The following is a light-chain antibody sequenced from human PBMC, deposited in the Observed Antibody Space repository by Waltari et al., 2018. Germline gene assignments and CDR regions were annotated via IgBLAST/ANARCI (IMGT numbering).Light chain of an antibody. CDR3: QQRANWPPIT. V-gene: IGKV3-11*01. Sequence: EVVLTQSPATLSLSPGEGATLSCRASQSVSSYLAWYQQKPGQAPRLLIYEASNRATGIPARFSGSGSGTDFTLTISSLEPEDVAVYYCQQRANWPPITFGQGTRLEIK. CDR2: EAS. J-gene: IGKJ5*01. CDR1: QSVSSY.